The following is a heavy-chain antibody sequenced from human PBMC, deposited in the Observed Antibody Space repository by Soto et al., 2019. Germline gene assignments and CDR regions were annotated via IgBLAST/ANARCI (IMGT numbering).Heavy chain of an antibody. V-gene: IGHV4-34*01. CDR2: VNHSGST. CDR3: ARGISMTGLLQSHTPSKYYFDY. D-gene: IGHD2-15*01. Sequence: PSETLSLTCAVYGGSFSDHSCSWIRETPGKGLEWIGEVNHSGSTNYIPSLKSRVTISADTSNNQFSLKVRSVTAADTAMYYFARGISMTGLLQSHTPSKYYFDYWSQGTLVTVSS. J-gene: IGHJ4*01. CDR1: GGSFSDHS.